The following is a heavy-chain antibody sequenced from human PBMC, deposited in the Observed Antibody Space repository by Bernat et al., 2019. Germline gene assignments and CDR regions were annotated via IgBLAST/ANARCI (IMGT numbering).Heavy chain of an antibody. CDR3: YYYDSSGRSDAFDI. CDR1: GYTFTTYG. D-gene: IGHD3-22*01. Sequence: QVQLVQSGAEVKKPGASLKVSCKASGYTFTTYGISWVRQAPGQGLEWMGWISAYNGNTNYAQKLQGRVTMTTDTSTSTAYKELRSLRSDDTAVYFCYYYDSSGRSDAFDIWGQGTMVTVSS. CDR2: ISAYNGNT. J-gene: IGHJ3*02. V-gene: IGHV1-18*01.